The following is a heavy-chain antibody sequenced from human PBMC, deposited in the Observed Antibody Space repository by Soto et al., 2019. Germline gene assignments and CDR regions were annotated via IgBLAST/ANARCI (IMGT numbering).Heavy chain of an antibody. Sequence: QVQVVQSGAEEKKPGASVKVSCKASGYTYISYSMHWVRQAPGQRLEWMGWINVGNGNTKYSQNFQGRVTINQDTSASTAYMELSSLTSEDTAVYYCAREKWGSGSRGLDPWGQGTLVTVSS. CDR3: AREKWGSGSRGLDP. D-gene: IGHD6-19*01. CDR1: GYTYISYS. J-gene: IGHJ5*02. CDR2: INVGNGNT. V-gene: IGHV1-3*05.